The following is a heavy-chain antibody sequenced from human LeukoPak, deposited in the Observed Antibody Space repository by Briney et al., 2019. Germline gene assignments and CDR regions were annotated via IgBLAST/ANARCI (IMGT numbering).Heavy chain of an antibody. CDR3: ARSFGLPGSS. D-gene: IGHD3-10*01. CDR2: ISSGSSYI. V-gene: IGHV3-21*06. J-gene: IGHJ5*02. Sequence: KSGGSLRLSCVASGFTFGSYPMNWVRQAPGKGLEWVSSISSGSSYIDYADSVKGRFTISRDNAKNSLYLQMHSLRAEDTGMYYCARSFGLPGSSWGQGTLVTVSS. CDR1: GFTFGSYP.